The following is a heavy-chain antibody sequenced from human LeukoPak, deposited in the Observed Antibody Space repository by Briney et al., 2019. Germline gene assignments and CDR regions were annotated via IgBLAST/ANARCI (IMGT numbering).Heavy chain of an antibody. CDR2: INHSGST. Sequence: GSLRLSCAASGFTFSSYAMNWVRQPPGKGLEWIGEINHSGSTNYNPSLKSRVTISVDTSKNQFSLKLSSVTAADTAVYYCARVDVSSGLYYFDYWGQGTLVTVSS. CDR3: ARVDVSSGLYYFDY. D-gene: IGHD6-19*01. J-gene: IGHJ4*02. CDR1: GFTFSSYA. V-gene: IGHV4-34*01.